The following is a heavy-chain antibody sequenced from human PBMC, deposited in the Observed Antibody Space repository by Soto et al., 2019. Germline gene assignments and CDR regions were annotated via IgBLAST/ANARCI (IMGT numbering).Heavy chain of an antibody. V-gene: IGHV1-18*01. J-gene: IGHJ6*02. CDR3: ASPLEWGLPYGMDV. CDR2: ISAYNGNT. D-gene: IGHD3-3*01. CDR1: GYTFTSYG. Sequence: ASAKVSCKAPGYTFTSYGISWVRHAPGQGLEWIVWISAYNGNTNYAQKLQGRVTMTTDTSTSTAYMELRSLRSDDTAVYYCASPLEWGLPYGMDVWGQGTTVTVSS.